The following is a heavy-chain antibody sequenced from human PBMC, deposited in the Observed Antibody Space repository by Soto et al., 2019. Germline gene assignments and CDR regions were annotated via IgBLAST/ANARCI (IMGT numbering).Heavy chain of an antibody. CDR2: IDPMDSYT. CDR3: PRQSGTGGIYGMDV. Sequence: GESLKISCKGSGYRFTSYWISCVRQMPGKGLAWMGRIDPMDSYTNASLTYQAQVTMSAAKSFSAAYLQWISLKASDTPMYYCPRQSGTGGIYGMDVWCQGTTVTVS. CDR1: GYRFTSYW. D-gene: IGHD2-2*01. J-gene: IGHJ6*02. V-gene: IGHV5-10-1*04.